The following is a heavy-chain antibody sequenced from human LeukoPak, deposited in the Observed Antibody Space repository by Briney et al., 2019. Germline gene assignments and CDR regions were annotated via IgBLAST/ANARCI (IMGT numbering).Heavy chain of an antibody. CDR1: GYTFSGYF. CDR3: ALGGSSDLEWLVDYFGH. V-gene: IGHV1-2*06. Sequence: GASVKVSCKTSGYTFSGYFIHWIRQAPGQGLEWMGRINPNTGGTNYAQKFQGRVTMTSDSSIRSAYMDLSRLSLDDSAVYYCALGGSSDLEWLVDYFGHWGQGSLVLVSS. CDR2: INPNTGGT. D-gene: IGHD3-3*01. J-gene: IGHJ4*02.